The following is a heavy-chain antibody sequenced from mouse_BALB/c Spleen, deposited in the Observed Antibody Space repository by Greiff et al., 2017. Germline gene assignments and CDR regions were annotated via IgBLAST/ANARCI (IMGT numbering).Heavy chain of an antibody. J-gene: IGHJ4*01. CDR3: ARGAIYYYYMDY. CDR1: GFTFSSYA. V-gene: IGHV5-6-5*01. Sequence: EVQGVESGGGLVKPGGSLKLSCAASGFTFSSYAMSWVRQTPEKRLEWVASISSGGSTYYPDSVKGRFTISRDNARNILYLQMSSLRSEDTAMYYCARGAIYYYYMDYWGQGTSVTVSS. CDR2: ISSGGST.